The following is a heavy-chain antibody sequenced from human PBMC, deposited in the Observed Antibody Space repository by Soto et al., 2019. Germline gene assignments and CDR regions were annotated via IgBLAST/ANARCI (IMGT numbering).Heavy chain of an antibody. CDR3: SRDEYYGSGSYLYYYYYMDV. J-gene: IGHJ6*03. D-gene: IGHD3-10*01. CDR1: GFTFSSYG. V-gene: IGHV3-33*01. Sequence: GGSLRLSCAASGFTFSSYGMHWVRQAPGKGLEWVAVIWYDGSNKYYADSVKGRFTISRDNSKNTLYLQMNSLRAEDTAVYYCSRDEYYGSGSYLYYYYYMDVWGKGTTVTVSS. CDR2: IWYDGSNK.